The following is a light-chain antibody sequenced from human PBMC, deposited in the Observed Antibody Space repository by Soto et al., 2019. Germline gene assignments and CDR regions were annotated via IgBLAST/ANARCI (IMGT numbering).Light chain of an antibody. CDR3: SSYTSSSTYV. J-gene: IGLJ1*01. CDR2: DVS. CDR1: SSDVGGYNY. Sequence: QSALTQPASVSGSPGQSITISCTGTSSDVGGYNYVSWYQQHPGKAPKLMIYDVSNRPSGVSKRVSGSKSGNTASLTISGLQAEDEADYYCSSYTSSSTYVFGIGTKLTVL. V-gene: IGLV2-14*01.